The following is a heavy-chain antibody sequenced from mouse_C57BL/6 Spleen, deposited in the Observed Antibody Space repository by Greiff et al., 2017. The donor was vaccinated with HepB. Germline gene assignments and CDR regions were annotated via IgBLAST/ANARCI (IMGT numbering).Heavy chain of an antibody. D-gene: IGHD4-1*01. CDR3: ARDWEEDYFDY. CDR1: GYTFTSYW. V-gene: IGHV1-64*01. Sequence: QVQLQQPGAELVKPGASVKLSCKASGYTFTSYWMHWVKQRPGQGLEWIGMIHPNSGITNYNEKFKSKATLTVDKSSSTAYMQLSSLTSEDSAVYYCARDWEEDYFDYWGQGTTLTVSS. CDR2: IHPNSGIT. J-gene: IGHJ2*01.